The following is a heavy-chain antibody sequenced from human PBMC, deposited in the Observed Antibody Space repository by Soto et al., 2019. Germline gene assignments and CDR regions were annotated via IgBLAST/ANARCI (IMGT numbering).Heavy chain of an antibody. D-gene: IGHD1-26*01. V-gene: IGHV4-31*03. Sequence: SETLSLTCTVSDGSIDSVSYYRSWDRQYPGKGLEWIGSIHYSGSIYYSPSLRSRLTMSADTSKNQFSLKLSSVTVADTAVYYCTRGLDRAKLGYWGQGIQVT. J-gene: IGHJ4*02. CDR3: TRGLDRAKLGY. CDR1: DGSIDSVSYY. CDR2: IHYSGSI.